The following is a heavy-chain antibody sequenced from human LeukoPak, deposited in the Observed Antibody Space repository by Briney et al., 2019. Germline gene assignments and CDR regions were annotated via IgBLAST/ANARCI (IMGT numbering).Heavy chain of an antibody. CDR2: ITNDGSST. J-gene: IGHJ4*02. D-gene: IGHD2-2*01. CDR3: ARGLVPADYYFDY. CDR1: GFTFSTYW. V-gene: IGHV3-74*01. Sequence: PGGSLRLSCAASGFTFSTYWMHWVRQAPGKGLEWVSRITNDGSSTGYAGSVKGRFTISRDNAKNTLYLQMNSLRAEDTAVYYCARGLVPADYYFDYWGQGTLVTVSS.